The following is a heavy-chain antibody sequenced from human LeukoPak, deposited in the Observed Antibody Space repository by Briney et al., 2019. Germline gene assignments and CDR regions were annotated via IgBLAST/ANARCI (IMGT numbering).Heavy chain of an antibody. D-gene: IGHD2-8*01. V-gene: IGHV1-46*01. CDR3: ARGGGYCTNGVCYSRSDWFDP. CDR2: INPSGGST. Sequence: ASVKVSCKASGYTFTSYYMHWVRQAPGQGLEWMGVINPSGGSTSYAQKFQGRVTMTRDTSTSTVYMELSSLRAEDTAVYYCARGGGYCTNGVCYSRSDWFDPWGQGTLVTVSS. CDR1: GYTFTSYY. J-gene: IGHJ5*02.